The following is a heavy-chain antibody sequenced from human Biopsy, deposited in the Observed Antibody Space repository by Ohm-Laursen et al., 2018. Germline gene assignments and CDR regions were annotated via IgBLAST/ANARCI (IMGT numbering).Heavy chain of an antibody. CDR2: ISSSSDNI. V-gene: IGHV3-21*01. CDR3: ARSRGSSGIATIYYYGMDV. D-gene: IGHD3-10*01. J-gene: IGHJ6*02. CDR1: GVTLSGYS. Sequence: SLRRSCAASGVTLSGYSMNWVRQTPGKGLEWVSTISSSSDNIYYVDSVKGRFTISRDNAKNSLYLQMNSLRAEDTAVYYCARSRGSSGIATIYYYGMDVWGQGTTVTVSS.